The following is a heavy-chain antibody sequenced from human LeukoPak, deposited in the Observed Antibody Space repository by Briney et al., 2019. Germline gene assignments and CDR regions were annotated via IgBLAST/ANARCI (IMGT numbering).Heavy chain of an antibody. V-gene: IGHV4-59*01. CDR3: ARTYGGSGLGYFDL. Sequence: PSETLSLTCTVSGGSTSSYYWSWTRQPPGKGLEWIGYIYYSGSTNYSPSLKNRLTISVDTSKNQFFLKLSSVTAADTAVYYCARTYGGSGLGYFDLWGRGTLVAVCS. CDR1: GGSTSSYY. J-gene: IGHJ2*01. CDR2: IYYSGST. D-gene: IGHD6-13*01.